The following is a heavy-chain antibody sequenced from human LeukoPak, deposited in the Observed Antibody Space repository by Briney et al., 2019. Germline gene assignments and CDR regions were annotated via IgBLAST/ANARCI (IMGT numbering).Heavy chain of an antibody. CDR1: GFTFSTYW. V-gene: IGHV3-30*02. CDR3: VRDFSNYVAFFDS. Sequence: SGGSLRLSCAASGFTFSTYWMHWVRQAPGKGLEWVAFIRYDELQDYYADSVRGRFTISRDNSKSALYLQMGSLRPEDTAMYYCVRDFSNYVAFFDSWGQGVLVTVSS. J-gene: IGHJ4*02. CDR2: IRYDELQD. D-gene: IGHD4-11*01.